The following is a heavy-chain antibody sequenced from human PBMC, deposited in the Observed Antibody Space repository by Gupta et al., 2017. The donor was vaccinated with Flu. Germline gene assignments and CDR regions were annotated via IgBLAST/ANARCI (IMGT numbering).Heavy chain of an antibody. CDR1: SGSTNSYY. V-gene: IGHV4-59*01. J-gene: IGHJ3*02. CDR3: ARAVSGGLAAPGTVAFDM. Sequence: QVHLQESGPGLVQPSGTLSLTSTVSSGSTNSYYRSWIRQPPGKGLEWIGYIYYSGSTKYNPSLKSRVTISLDTSKNQFSLKLNSVTAADTALYYCARAVSGGLAAPGTVAFDMWGQGTWVTVSS. D-gene: IGHD6-13*01. CDR2: IYYSGST.